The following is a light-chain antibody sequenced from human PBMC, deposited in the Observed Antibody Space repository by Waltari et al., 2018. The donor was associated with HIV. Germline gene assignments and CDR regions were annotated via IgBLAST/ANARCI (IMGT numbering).Light chain of an antibody. CDR3: AAWDDSLNGPL. CDR2: SDN. J-gene: IGLJ3*02. Sequence: QSVLAQPPSASGAPGQRVTISCSGSSSNIGGNAVNWYQQVPGTAPKRQIYSDNQRSSGVPDRFSGSKSGTSASLAISGLQSEDEANYYCAAWDDSLNGPLFGGATNLTVL. CDR1: SSNIGGNA. V-gene: IGLV1-44*01.